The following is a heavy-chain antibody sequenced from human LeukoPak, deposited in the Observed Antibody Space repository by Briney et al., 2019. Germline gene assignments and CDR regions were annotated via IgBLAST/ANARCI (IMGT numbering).Heavy chain of an antibody. CDR3: AREVDDYGDYLTQPKLPA. CDR2: IYTSGST. CDR1: GGSISSGSYY. D-gene: IGHD4-17*01. Sequence: PSETLSLTCTVSGGSISSGSYYWSWIRQPAGKGLEWIGRIYTSGSTNYNPSLKSRVTISVDTSKNQFSLKLSSVTAADTAVYYCAREVDDYGDYLTQPKLPAWGQGTLVTVSS. V-gene: IGHV4-61*02. J-gene: IGHJ5*02.